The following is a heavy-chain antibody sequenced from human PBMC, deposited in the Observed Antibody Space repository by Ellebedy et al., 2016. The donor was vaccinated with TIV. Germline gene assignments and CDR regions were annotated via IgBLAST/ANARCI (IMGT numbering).Heavy chain of an antibody. J-gene: IGHJ4*02. CDR2: TYYRSKWYN. Sequence: SQTLSLTCAISGDSVSTNSAAWIWTRQSPSSGLECLGRTYYRSKWYNDYAVSVKSRITVNPDTSKNQVSLQLNSVTPEDTAIYYCARETSALVVDYWGQGTLVTVSS. D-gene: IGHD6-6*01. CDR1: GDSVSTNSAA. V-gene: IGHV6-1*01. CDR3: ARETSALVVDY.